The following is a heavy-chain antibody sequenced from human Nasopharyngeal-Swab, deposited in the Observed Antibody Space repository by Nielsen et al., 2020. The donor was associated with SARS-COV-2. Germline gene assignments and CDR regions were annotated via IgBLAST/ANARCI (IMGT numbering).Heavy chain of an antibody. J-gene: IGHJ6*02. CDR3: TTDIVEATYYGMDV. V-gene: IGHV3-15*01. CDR1: GFTFSNAW. D-gene: IGHD1-26*01. CDR2: IKSKTDGGTT. Sequence: GGSLRLSCAASGFTFSNAWMSWVRQAPGKGLEWVGRIKSKTDGGTTDYAAPVKGRFTISRDDSKNTLYLQMNSLKTEDTAVYYCTTDIVEATYYGMDVWGQGTTVTVSS.